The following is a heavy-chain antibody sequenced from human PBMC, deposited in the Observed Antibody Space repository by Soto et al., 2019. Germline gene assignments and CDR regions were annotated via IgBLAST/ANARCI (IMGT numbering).Heavy chain of an antibody. J-gene: IGHJ4*02. V-gene: IGHV3-15*01. CDR1: GFTFIYAW. CDR2: IRSKTSGEIR. Sequence: EVQVVETGGGLVKPGESLRLSCAASGFTFIYAWMTWVRQAPGKGLEWVGRIRSKTSGEIRDYAAPVKGRFTISRDNSTNTVYLQMNSMKTEDTAVYYCVIDISESGVGELDQRGQGTQVTVSS. D-gene: IGHD3-3*01. CDR3: VIDISESGVGELDQ.